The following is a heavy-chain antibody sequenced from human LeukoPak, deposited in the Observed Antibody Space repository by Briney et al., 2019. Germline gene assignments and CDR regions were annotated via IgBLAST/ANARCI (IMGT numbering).Heavy chain of an antibody. D-gene: IGHD4/OR15-4a*01. CDR1: GYTFIDYY. V-gene: IGHV1-2*02. J-gene: IGHJ3*02. CDR2: INPNSGGT. CDR3: ARATWYGGNPSGAFDI. Sequence: ASVKVSCEASGYTFIDYYMFWVRQAPGQGPEWMGWINPNSGGTNYAQKFQGRVTMTRDTSISTAYMELTSLRSEDTAVYYCARATWYGGNPSGAFDIWGQGTMVTVSS.